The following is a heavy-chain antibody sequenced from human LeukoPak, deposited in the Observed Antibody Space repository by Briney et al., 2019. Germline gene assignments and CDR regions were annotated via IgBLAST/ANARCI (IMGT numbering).Heavy chain of an antibody. D-gene: IGHD6-19*01. Sequence: TGGSLRLSCAASGFTFDDYGTSWVRQAPGKGLEWVSSISSSSSYIYYADSVKGRFTISRDNAKNSLYLQMNSLRAEDTAVYYCAREPTAVAGFDYWGQGTLVTVSS. CDR3: AREPTAVAGFDY. CDR2: ISSSSSYI. J-gene: IGHJ4*02. V-gene: IGHV3-21*01. CDR1: GFTFDDYG.